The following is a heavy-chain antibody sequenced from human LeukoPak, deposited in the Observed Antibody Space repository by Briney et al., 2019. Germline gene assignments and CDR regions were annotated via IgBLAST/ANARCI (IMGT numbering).Heavy chain of an antibody. CDR3: VKGEDALNI. J-gene: IGHJ3*02. Sequence: PGGSLRLSCVVSGFTFSNFDMHWVRQAPGKGLEWVAYIRYDGSKEYYADAVKGRFTISRDNPKNTLSLQMNSLRIGDTAVYYCVKGEDALNIWGQGTMVTVSS. CDR2: IRYDGSKE. CDR1: GFTFSNFD. V-gene: IGHV3-30*02.